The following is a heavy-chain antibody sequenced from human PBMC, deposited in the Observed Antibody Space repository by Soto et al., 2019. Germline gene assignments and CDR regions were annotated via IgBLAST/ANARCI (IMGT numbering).Heavy chain of an antibody. Sequence: EVQLLESGGGLVQPGGSLRLSCAASGFTFSSDAMSWFRQAPGKGLEWVSAISGSGGSTYYADSVKGRFTISRDNSKNTLYLQMNSLRAEDTAVYYCAKDSGLQRGNGMDVWGQGTTVTVSS. D-gene: IGHD4-4*01. CDR2: ISGSGGST. CDR3: AKDSGLQRGNGMDV. CDR1: GFTFSSDA. J-gene: IGHJ6*02. V-gene: IGHV3-23*01.